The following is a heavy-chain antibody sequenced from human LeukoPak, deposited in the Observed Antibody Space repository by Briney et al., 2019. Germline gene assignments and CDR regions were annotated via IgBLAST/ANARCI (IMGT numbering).Heavy chain of an antibody. J-gene: IGHJ3*02. CDR1: GGSISSYY. Sequence: SETMSLTCTVSGGSISSYYWSWIRQPAGKGLEWIGRIYTSGSTNYNPSLKSRVTISVDTSKNQFSLKLSSVTAADTAVYYCARDSGSYSFRLGAFDIWGQGTMVTVSS. CDR2: IYTSGST. CDR3: ARDSGSYSFRLGAFDI. V-gene: IGHV4-4*07. D-gene: IGHD1-26*01.